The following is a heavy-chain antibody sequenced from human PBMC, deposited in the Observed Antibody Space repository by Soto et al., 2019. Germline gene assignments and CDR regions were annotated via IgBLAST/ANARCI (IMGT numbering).Heavy chain of an antibody. Sequence: GGSLRLSCAASGFTFSSYAMNWVRQAPGKGLEWVSYISVGNSTIYYADSVKGRFTISRDNAKNSLYLQMNSLREEDTAVYYCAREYSSSWYFDYWGQGTLVTVSS. D-gene: IGHD6-13*01. CDR3: AREYSSSWYFDY. J-gene: IGHJ4*02. V-gene: IGHV3-48*02. CDR1: GFTFSSYA. CDR2: ISVGNSTI.